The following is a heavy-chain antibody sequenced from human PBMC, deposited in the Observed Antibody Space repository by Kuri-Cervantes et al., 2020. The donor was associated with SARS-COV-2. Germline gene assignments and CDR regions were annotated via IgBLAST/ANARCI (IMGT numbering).Heavy chain of an antibody. CDR1: GFTFSSYN. V-gene: IGHV3-21*01. J-gene: IGHJ3*02. Sequence: GGSLRLSCAASGFTFSSYNMNWVRQAPGKGLEWVSSISSSSSYIFYADSVKGRFTISRDNAKNSLYLQMNSLRAEDTAVYYCARGRTFYYDRDAFDIWGQGTRVTVSS. CDR2: ISSSSSYI. D-gene: IGHD3-22*01. CDR3: ARGRTFYYDRDAFDI.